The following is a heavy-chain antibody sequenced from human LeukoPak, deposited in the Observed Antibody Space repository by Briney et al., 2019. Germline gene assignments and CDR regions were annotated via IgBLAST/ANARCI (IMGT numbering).Heavy chain of an antibody. CDR3: VRVYYDYVWGSYRPYFDY. CDR2: INTNSGGT. D-gene: IGHD3-16*02. J-gene: IGHJ4*02. V-gene: IGHV1-2*02. CDR1: GYTFTGYY. Sequence: ASVKVSCKASGYTFTGYYMHWVRQAPGQGLEWMGWINTNSGGTNYAQKFQGRVTMTRDTSISTAYMELSRLRSDDTAVYYCVRVYYDYVWGSYRPYFDYWGQGTLVTVSS.